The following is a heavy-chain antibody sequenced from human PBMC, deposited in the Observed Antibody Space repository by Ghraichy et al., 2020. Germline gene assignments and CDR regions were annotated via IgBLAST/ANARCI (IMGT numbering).Heavy chain of an antibody. V-gene: IGHV7-4-1*02. Sequence: ASVKVSCKASGYTFTSYAMNWVRQAPGQGLEWMGWINTNTGNPTYAQGFTGRFVFSLDTSVSTAYLQISSLKAEDTAVYYCARGNDFWSGYQRGYFDYWGQGTLVTVSS. CDR3: ARGNDFWSGYQRGYFDY. D-gene: IGHD3-3*01. CDR1: GYTFTSYA. J-gene: IGHJ4*02. CDR2: INTNTGNP.